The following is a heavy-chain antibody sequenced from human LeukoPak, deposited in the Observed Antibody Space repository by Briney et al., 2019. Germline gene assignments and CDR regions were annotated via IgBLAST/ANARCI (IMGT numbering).Heavy chain of an antibody. CDR1: GGTFSSYA. Sequence: ASVKVSCKASGGTFSSYAISWVRQAPGQGLEWMGWINPNSGGTNYAQKFQGRVTMTRDTSISTAYMELSRLRSDDTAVYYCAREDSSSWYFFDYWGQGTLVTVSS. CDR2: INPNSGGT. J-gene: IGHJ4*02. CDR3: AREDSSSWYFFDY. V-gene: IGHV1-2*02. D-gene: IGHD6-13*01.